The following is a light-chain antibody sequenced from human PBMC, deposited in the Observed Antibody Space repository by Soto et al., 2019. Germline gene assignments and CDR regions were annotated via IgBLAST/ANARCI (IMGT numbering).Light chain of an antibody. J-gene: IGKJ1*01. CDR3: QQYNSDPWT. CDR1: QSISSW. CDR2: DAS. Sequence: IHMNQSPSTLSASVGDIVTITCRSSQSISSWLAWYQQKPGKAPKLLIYDASSLESGVPSRFSGSGSGTEFTLTISSLQPDDFETYYCQQYNSDPWTFGQGTKVDIK. V-gene: IGKV1-5*01.